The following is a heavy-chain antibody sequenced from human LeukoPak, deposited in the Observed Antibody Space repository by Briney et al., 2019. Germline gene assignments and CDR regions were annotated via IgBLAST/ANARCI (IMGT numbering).Heavy chain of an antibody. CDR1: GGSFSGYY. V-gene: IGHV4-34*01. J-gene: IGHJ4*02. Sequence: SETLSLTCAVYGGSFSGYYWSWIRQPPGKGLEWIGEINHSGSTNYNPSLKSRVTISVDTSKNQFSLKLSSVTAADTAVYYCARSSSSWLPGWGQGTLVTVSS. D-gene: IGHD6-13*01. CDR2: INHSGST. CDR3: ARSSSSWLPG.